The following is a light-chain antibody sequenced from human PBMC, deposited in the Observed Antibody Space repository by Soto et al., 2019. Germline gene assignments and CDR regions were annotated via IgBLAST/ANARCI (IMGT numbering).Light chain of an antibody. V-gene: IGKV3-20*01. CDR3: KQYGSSPRFP. Sequence: EIALTQSPGTLSLSPWERATLSCRASQSVSSSYLAWYQQKPGQAPRLLIYGASSRATGIPDRFSGRGSGTDFTLTISRLEPEDFAVYYCKQYGSSPRFPCSPGTKVDI. CDR1: QSVSSSY. CDR2: GAS. J-gene: IGKJ3*01.